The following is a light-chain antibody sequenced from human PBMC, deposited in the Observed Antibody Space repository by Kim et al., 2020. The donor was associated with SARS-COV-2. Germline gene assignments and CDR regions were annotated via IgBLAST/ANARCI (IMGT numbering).Light chain of an antibody. Sequence: GSTGQTASITCAGEKLGEKYACWYQQKPGQSPVLVIYQDSKRPSGIPERFSGSNSGNTATLTISGTQAMDEADYYCQAWDSSGVVFGGGTQLTVL. J-gene: IGLJ2*01. V-gene: IGLV3-1*01. CDR3: QAWDSSGVV. CDR1: KLGEKY. CDR2: QDS.